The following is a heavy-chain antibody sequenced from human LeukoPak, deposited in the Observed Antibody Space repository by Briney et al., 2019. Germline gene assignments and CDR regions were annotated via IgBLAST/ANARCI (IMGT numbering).Heavy chain of an antibody. CDR3: ARDRYSSSFLPLGY. D-gene: IGHD6-13*01. J-gene: IGHJ4*02. Sequence: GGSLRLSCAASGFTFSSYWMSWVRQAPGKGLEWVANIKQDGSEKYYVDSVKGRFTISRDNAKNSLYLQMNSLRAEDTAVYYCARDRYSSSFLPLGYWGQGTLVTVSS. CDR2: IKQDGSEK. CDR1: GFTFSSYW. V-gene: IGHV3-7*01.